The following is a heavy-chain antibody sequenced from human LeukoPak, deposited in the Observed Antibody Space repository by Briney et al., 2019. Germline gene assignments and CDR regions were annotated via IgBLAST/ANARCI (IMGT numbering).Heavy chain of an antibody. D-gene: IGHD4-17*01. CDR2: IYYSGST. CDR1: GGSISSYY. CDR3: AGGRSTVLEGGFDY. V-gene: IGHV4-59*01. J-gene: IGHJ4*02. Sequence: SETLSLTCTVSGGSISSYYWSWIRQPPGKGLEWIGYIYYSGSTNYNPSLKGRVTISVDTSKNQFSLKLSSVTAADTAVYYCAGGRSTVLEGGFDYWGPGTLVTVSS.